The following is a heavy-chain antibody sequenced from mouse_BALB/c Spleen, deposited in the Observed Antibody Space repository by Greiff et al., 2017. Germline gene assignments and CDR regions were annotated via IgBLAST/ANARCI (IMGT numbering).Heavy chain of an antibody. V-gene: IGHV1-5*01. CDR2: IYPGNSDT. CDR1: GYSFTSYW. CDR3: TRSKYGNWGYFDY. Sequence: VHVKQSGTVLARPGASVKMSCKASGYSFTSYWMHWVKQRPGQGLEWIGAIYPGNSDTSYNQKFKGKAKLTAVTSASTAYMELSSLTNEDSAVYYCTRSKYGNWGYFDYWGQGTTLTVSS. J-gene: IGHJ2*01. D-gene: IGHD2-10*02.